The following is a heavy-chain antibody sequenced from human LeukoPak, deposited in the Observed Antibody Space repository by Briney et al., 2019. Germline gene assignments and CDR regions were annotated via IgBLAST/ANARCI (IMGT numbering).Heavy chain of an antibody. CDR3: AREGYSSGWAIDY. Sequence: GGSLRLSCAASGFTFSSYSMNWVRQAPGKGLEWVSYISSSSTIYYADSVKGRFTISRDNAKNSLYLQMNSLRAEDTAVYYCAREGYSSGWAIDYWGQGTLVTVSS. CDR2: ISSSSTI. CDR1: GFTFSSYS. J-gene: IGHJ4*02. D-gene: IGHD6-19*01. V-gene: IGHV3-48*01.